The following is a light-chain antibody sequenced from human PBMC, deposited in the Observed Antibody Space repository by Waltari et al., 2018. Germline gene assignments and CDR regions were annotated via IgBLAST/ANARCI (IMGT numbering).Light chain of an antibody. CDR2: GAS. Sequence: VLTQFPDTLSVSPGERATLSCRASQSVTTNLAWYQQKPGLPPRLLIYGASTRATGVPARFSGSGSGTEFTLIISSLQSEDFAVYYCQQRNNWPLTFGGGTKVEI. CDR1: QSVTTN. CDR3: QQRNNWPLT. J-gene: IGKJ4*01. V-gene: IGKV3-15*01.